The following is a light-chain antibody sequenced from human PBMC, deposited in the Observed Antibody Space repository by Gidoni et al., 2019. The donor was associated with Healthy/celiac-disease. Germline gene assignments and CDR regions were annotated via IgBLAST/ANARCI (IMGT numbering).Light chain of an antibody. J-gene: IGLJ1*01. CDR3: QSYDSSLSGNYV. Sequence: SVLTQPPSLSGAPGQSVTISCTGSSSNSGAGYDVHWYQQLPGTAPKLLIYGNSNRPSGVPDRFSGSKSGTSASLAITGLQAEDEADYYCQSYDSSLSGNYVFGTGTKVTVL. CDR1: SSNSGAGYD. V-gene: IGLV1-40*01. CDR2: GNS.